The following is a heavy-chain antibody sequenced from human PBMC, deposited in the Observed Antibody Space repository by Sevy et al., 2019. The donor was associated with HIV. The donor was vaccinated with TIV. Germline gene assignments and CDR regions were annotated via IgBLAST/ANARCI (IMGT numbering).Heavy chain of an antibody. CDR2: ISGSGGST. D-gene: IGHD4-17*01. CDR3: AKDLTTVTKNWFDP. V-gene: IGHV3-23*01. Sequence: GGSLRLSCAASGFTFSSYAMSWVRRAPAKGLEWVSAISGSGGSTYYADSVKGRFTISRDNSKNSLYLQMNSLRAEDTAVYYCAKDLTTVTKNWFDPWGQGTLVTVSS. J-gene: IGHJ5*02. CDR1: GFTFSSYA.